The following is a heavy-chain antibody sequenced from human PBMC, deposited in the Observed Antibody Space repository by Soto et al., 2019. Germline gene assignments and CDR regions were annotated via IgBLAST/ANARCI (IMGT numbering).Heavy chain of an antibody. CDR3: ARDILTGGSKHFDS. J-gene: IGHJ4*02. V-gene: IGHV3-33*01. Sequence: QVQLVQFGGGVVQPGRSLRLSCGASGFSFGGYGMHWVRQAPGKGLEWVAHIWYDGSKECYADSVKGRFTVSRDNSKNSLYLQMNGLRDEDTALYYCARDILTGGSKHFDSWGQGTLVNVSS. D-gene: IGHD2-21*01. CDR1: GFSFGGYG. CDR2: IWYDGSKE.